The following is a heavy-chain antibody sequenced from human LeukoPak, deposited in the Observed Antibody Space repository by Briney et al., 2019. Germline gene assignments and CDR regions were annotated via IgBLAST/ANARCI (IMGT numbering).Heavy chain of an antibody. CDR2: IIPIFGTA. V-gene: IGHV1-69*13. Sequence: SVKVSCKASGGTFSSYAISWVRQAPGQGLEWMGGIIPIFGTANYAQKFQGRVTITADESTSTAYMELSSLRSEDTAVYYCARGGTTTVTTLDYWGQGTLVTVSS. CDR3: ARGGTTTVTTLDY. J-gene: IGHJ4*02. D-gene: IGHD4-17*01. CDR1: GGTFSSYA.